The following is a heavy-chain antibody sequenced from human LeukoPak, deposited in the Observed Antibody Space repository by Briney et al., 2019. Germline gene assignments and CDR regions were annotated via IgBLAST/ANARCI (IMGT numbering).Heavy chain of an antibody. D-gene: IGHD3-9*01. CDR2: INEGGDKT. J-gene: IGHJ4*02. CDR1: GLVFSNFA. Sequence: GASLRLSCAASGLVFSNFAMNWVRQAPGKGPGWVSSINEGGDKTHYADSVKGRFTISRDNSKNTLYLQMNSLRAEDTAVYYCAKQYLVGDYWGQGTLVTVSS. V-gene: IGHV3-23*01. CDR3: AKQYLVGDY.